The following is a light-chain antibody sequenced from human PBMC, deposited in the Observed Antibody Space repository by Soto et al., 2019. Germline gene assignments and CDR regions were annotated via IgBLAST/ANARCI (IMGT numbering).Light chain of an antibody. CDR2: DVS. V-gene: IGLV2-11*01. J-gene: IGLJ2*01. Sequence: QSALTQPRSVSRSPGHSVTISCTGTSSDVGGNNYVSWYQQHPGKAPKLMIYDVSKRPSGVPDRFSGSKSGNTASLTISGLQGEDEADYYCCSYAGSYVFGGGTKVTVL. CDR1: SSDVGGNNY. CDR3: CSYAGSYV.